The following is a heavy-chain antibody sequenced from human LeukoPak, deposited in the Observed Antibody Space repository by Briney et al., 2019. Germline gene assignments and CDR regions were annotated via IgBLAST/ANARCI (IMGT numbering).Heavy chain of an antibody. J-gene: IGHJ4*02. V-gene: IGHV3-53*01. CDR1: GFIVSSNY. D-gene: IGHD2-8*02. CDR2: IYGGGST. Sequence: GGSLRLSCAASGFIVSSNYMIWVRQAPGKGLEWVSVIYGGGSTYYADSVKGRFTISRDNSKSTLSLQMNSLRAEDTAIYYCATYRQVLLPFESWGQGTLVTVSS. CDR3: ATYRQVLLPFES.